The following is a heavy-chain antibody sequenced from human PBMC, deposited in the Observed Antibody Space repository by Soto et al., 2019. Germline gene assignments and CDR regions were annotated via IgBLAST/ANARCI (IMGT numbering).Heavy chain of an antibody. CDR1: GFTFSSYW. Sequence: HPGGSLRLSCAASGFTFSSYWMHWVRQAPGKGLVWVSRINSDGSSTSYADSVKGRFTISRDNAKNTLYLQMNSLRAEDTAVYYCARMWGTTPAFDYWGQGTLVTVSS. D-gene: IGHD1-7*01. J-gene: IGHJ4*02. CDR3: ARMWGTTPAFDY. CDR2: INSDGSST. V-gene: IGHV3-74*01.